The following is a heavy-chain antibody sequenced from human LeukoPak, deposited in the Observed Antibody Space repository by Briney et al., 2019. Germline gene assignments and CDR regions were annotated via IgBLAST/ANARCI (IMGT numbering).Heavy chain of an antibody. CDR1: GGSISSYH. V-gene: IGHV4-59*01. CDR2: LYDSGST. CDR3: ARGLVAVTGTWYFQL. Sequence: SETLSLTCTVSGGSISSYHWSWIRQPPGKGLEWIGCLYDSGSTNYDPSVKSRVTISVDTSNNQFSLRLRSVTAADTAIYYCARGLVAVTGTWYFQLWGRGTLVTVSS. J-gene: IGHJ2*01. D-gene: IGHD6-19*01.